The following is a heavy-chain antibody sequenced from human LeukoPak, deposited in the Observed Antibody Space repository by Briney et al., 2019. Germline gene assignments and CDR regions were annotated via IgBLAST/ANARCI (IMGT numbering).Heavy chain of an antibody. CDR2: ISPTGSTT. Sequence: GSLRLSCIASGFSFSGHWMHWARQLPGKGLVWVTRISPTGSTTSYADSVKGRFTVSRDNAKNTLYLQVNNLRAEDTAVYYCARGPNSNWSGLDFWGQGTLLTVSS. J-gene: IGHJ4*02. CDR1: GFSFSGHW. V-gene: IGHV3-74*01. D-gene: IGHD6-6*01. CDR3: ARGPNSNWSGLDF.